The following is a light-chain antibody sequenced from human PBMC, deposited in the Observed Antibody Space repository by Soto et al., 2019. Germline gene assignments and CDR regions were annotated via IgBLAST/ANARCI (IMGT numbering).Light chain of an antibody. V-gene: IGKV3-20*01. Sequence: VFTQSPGTLSLSPGERATLSCRASQSVGSNYLAWYQQKPGQAPRLLIYGASSRATGIADRFSGSGSGTDFTLTISRLEPEDFALYYCQQYGYSPITFGQGTRLEIK. CDR1: QSVGSNY. CDR3: QQYGYSPIT. J-gene: IGKJ5*01. CDR2: GAS.